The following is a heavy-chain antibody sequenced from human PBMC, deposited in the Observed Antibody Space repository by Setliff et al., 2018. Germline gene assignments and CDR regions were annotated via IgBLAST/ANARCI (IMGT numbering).Heavy chain of an antibody. CDR1: GASITNINYY. J-gene: IGHJ4*02. Sequence: KPSETLSLTCTVSGASITNINYYWGLICQPPGKGLEWIGSIFYSGRTFYNPSLKSRVTISVDTSKNQFSLTLSSVTAADTAVYYCARLPNYVWGSPVDYWGQGTLVTVSS. CDR3: ARLPNYVWGSPVDY. V-gene: IGHV4-39*01. D-gene: IGHD3-16*01. CDR2: IFYSGRT.